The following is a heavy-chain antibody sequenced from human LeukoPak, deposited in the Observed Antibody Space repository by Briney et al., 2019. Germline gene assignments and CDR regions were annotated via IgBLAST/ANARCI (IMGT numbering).Heavy chain of an antibody. D-gene: IGHD6-19*01. J-gene: IGHJ5*02. CDR1: GGSFSGYY. V-gene: IGHV4-34*01. CDR2: INHSGST. Sequence: PSETLSLTCAVYGGSFSGYYWSWLRQPPGKGLEWIGEINHSGSTNYNPPLKSRVTISVDTSKNQFSLKLSSVTAADTAVYYCAPGGVGIAVAPWGQGTLVTVSS. CDR3: APGGVGIAVAP.